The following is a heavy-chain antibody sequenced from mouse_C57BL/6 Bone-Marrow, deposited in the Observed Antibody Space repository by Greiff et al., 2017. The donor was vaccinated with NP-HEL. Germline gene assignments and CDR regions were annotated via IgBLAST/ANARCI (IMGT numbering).Heavy chain of an antibody. J-gene: IGHJ2*01. Sequence: EVMLVESGGGLVQPGESLKLSCESNEYEFPSHDMSWVRKTPEQRLELVAAINSDGGSTYYPDTMERRLIISRDNTKKTLYLQMSSLMSEDTALYYCARHDGNYEGFDYWGQGTTLTVSS. CDR3: ARHDGNYEGFDY. V-gene: IGHV5-2*01. CDR2: INSDGGST. D-gene: IGHD2-1*01. CDR1: EYEFPSHD.